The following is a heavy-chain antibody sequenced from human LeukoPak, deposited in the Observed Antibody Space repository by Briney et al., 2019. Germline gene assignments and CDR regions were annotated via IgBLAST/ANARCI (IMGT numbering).Heavy chain of an antibody. CDR3: ARVRDYDSSGYELIDY. CDR2: VSYTGNT. V-gene: IGHV4-31*03. Sequence: PSETLSLTCTVSGGSIRSGGNYWNWIRQHPGRGLEWIGLVSYTGNTYYNPSLKSRVTMSLDTSKNQFSLKLRSVTAADTAVYYCARVRDYDSSGYELIDYWGQGTLVTVS. CDR1: GGSIRSGGNY. J-gene: IGHJ4*02. D-gene: IGHD3-22*01.